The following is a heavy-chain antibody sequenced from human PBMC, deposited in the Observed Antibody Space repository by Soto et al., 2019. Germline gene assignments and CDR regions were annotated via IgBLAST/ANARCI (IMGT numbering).Heavy chain of an antibody. J-gene: IGHJ3*02. V-gene: IGHV1-8*01. CDR1: GYTFTSYD. D-gene: IGHD3-22*01. Sequence: GASVKVSCKASGYTFTSYDINWVRQATGQGLEWMGWMNPNSGNTGYAQKFQGRVTMTRNTSISTAYMELSSLRSEDTAVYYCATLDSSGYYYEDAFDTWGQGTMVTVSS. CDR2: MNPNSGNT. CDR3: ATLDSSGYYYEDAFDT.